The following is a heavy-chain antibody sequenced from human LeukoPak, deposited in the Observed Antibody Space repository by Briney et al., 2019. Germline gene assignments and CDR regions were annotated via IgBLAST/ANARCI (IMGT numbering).Heavy chain of an antibody. Sequence: GGSLRLSCAASGFTFSSYSMNWVRQAPGKGLEWVSYISSSSSTIYYADSAKGRLTISRDNAKNSLYLQMNSLSAEDTAVYYCARRDWADAFGIWGQGTMVTVSS. CDR1: GFTFSSYS. D-gene: IGHD5-24*01. CDR2: ISSSSSTI. J-gene: IGHJ3*02. V-gene: IGHV3-48*04. CDR3: ARRDWADAFGI.